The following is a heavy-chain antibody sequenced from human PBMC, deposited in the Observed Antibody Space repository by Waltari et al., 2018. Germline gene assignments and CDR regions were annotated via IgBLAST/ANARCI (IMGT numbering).Heavy chain of an antibody. Sequence: QVQLQESGPGLVKPSGTLSLTCAVSGGSISSSNWWSWVRPPPGKGLEWIGEIYHSGSTNYNPSLKGRVTRSVDKSKNQFSLKLSSVTAADTAGYYCARVPTSYRAAVDWGQGTLVTVSS. CDR3: ARVPTSYRAAVD. J-gene: IGHJ4*02. D-gene: IGHD6-13*01. V-gene: IGHV4-4*02. CDR2: IYHSGST. CDR1: GGSISSSNW.